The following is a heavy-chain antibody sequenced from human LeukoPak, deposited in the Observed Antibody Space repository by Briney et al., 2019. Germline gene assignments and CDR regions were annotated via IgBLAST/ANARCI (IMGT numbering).Heavy chain of an antibody. CDR3: ATTITLNYYGMDV. D-gene: IGHD1-14*01. Sequence: GASVKVSCKASGYTFTSYYIHWVRQAPGQGLEWMGIINPSGGSTSYAQKFQGRVTMTRDTSTSTVYMELSSLRSEDTAVYYCATTITLNYYGMDVWGQGTTVTVSS. CDR1: GYTFTSYY. V-gene: IGHV1-46*01. J-gene: IGHJ6*02. CDR2: INPSGGST.